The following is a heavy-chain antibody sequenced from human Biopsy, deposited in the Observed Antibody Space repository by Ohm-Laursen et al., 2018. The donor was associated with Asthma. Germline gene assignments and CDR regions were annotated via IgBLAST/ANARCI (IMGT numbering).Heavy chain of an antibody. V-gene: IGHV3-30*18. Sequence: RSPRLSCTASGFTFSSYGMYWVRQAPGKGLEWVAVISYDGSNKYYADSVKGRFTISRDNSKNTLYLQMNSLRAEDTAVYYCAKDTEGRYDFWSGLSYNYYGMDVWGQGTTVTVSS. J-gene: IGHJ6*02. CDR2: ISYDGSNK. D-gene: IGHD3-3*01. CDR1: GFTFSSYG. CDR3: AKDTEGRYDFWSGLSYNYYGMDV.